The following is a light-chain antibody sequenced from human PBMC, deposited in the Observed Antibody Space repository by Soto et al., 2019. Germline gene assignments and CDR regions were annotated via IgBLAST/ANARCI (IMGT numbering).Light chain of an antibody. J-gene: IGLJ2*01. V-gene: IGLV2-14*02. CDR2: EVN. CDR3: QSYDSSLRVV. Sequence: QSALTQPASVSGSPGQSITISCTGTSSDFGNYNLVSWYQQHPGKVPKLILFEVNKRPSGVPDRFSGSKSGTSASLAITGLQAEDEADYYCQSYDSSLRVVFGGGTKVTVL. CDR1: SSDFGNYNL.